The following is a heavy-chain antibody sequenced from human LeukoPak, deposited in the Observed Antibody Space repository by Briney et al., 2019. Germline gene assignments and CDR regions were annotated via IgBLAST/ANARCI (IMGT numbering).Heavy chain of an antibody. CDR3: AAEDYYDSSGYA. Sequence: PSETLSLTCAVSGGSISSSNWWSWVRQPPGKGLEWIGSIYYSGSTYYNPSLKSRVTTSVDTSKNQFSLKLSSVTAADTAVYYCAAEDYYDSSGYAWGQGTLVTVSS. J-gene: IGHJ4*02. D-gene: IGHD3-22*01. CDR1: GGSISSSNW. V-gene: IGHV4-39*01. CDR2: IYYSGST.